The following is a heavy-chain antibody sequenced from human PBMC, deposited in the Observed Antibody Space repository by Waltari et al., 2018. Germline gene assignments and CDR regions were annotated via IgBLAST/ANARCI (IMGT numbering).Heavy chain of an antibody. Sequence: QVQLVQSGAEVKKPGASVKVSCKASGYTFTSYDITWVRQATGQGLGWMGWMNPNSGNTGYAQKFQGRVTITRNTSISTAYMELSSLRSEETAVYYCATHTGYSGYDYGHWGQGTLVTVSS. CDR2: MNPNSGNT. J-gene: IGHJ4*02. CDR3: ATHTGYSGYDYGH. CDR1: GYTFTSYD. V-gene: IGHV1-8*03. D-gene: IGHD5-12*01.